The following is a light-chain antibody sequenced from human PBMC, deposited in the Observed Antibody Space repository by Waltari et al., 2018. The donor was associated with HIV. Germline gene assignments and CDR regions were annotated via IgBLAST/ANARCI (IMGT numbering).Light chain of an antibody. J-gene: IGKJ4*01. CDR3: QQYYNWPPLT. V-gene: IGKV3-15*01. CDR2: GAS. CDR1: QRVRTS. Sequence: EIVLTQSPATLSVSPGERATLSCRASQRVRTSLAWYQQRPGQPPRLLVYGASTRATDIPARFSGSGSGTDFTLTISSLQSEDFAVYYCQQYYNWPPLTFGGGTKVEI.